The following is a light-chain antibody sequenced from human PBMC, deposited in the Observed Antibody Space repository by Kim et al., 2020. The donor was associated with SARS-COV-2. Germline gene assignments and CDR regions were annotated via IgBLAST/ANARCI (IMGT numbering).Light chain of an antibody. CDR1: SSDVGGYNY. Sequence: QSALTQPASVSGSPGQSITISCAGTSSDVGGYNYVSWYQQYPGKAPKLMLYDVTKRPSGVSNRFSGSKSDNTASLTISGLQAEDEADYYCSSYRSSGYVFGTGTKVTVL. CDR3: SSYRSSGYV. V-gene: IGLV2-14*03. J-gene: IGLJ1*01. CDR2: DVT.